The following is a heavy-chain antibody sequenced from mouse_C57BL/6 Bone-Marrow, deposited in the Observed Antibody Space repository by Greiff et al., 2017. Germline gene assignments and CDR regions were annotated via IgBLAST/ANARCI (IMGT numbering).Heavy chain of an antibody. D-gene: IGHD4-1*01. CDR1: GFTFTSYW. CDR3: ARSLTGTGFAY. Sequence: VQLQQPGAELVKPGASVKLSCKASGFTFTSYWMHWVKQRPGQGLEWIGMIHPNSGSTKYNEKFKSKATMTVDKSSSTAYMQLSSLTSEDSAVYYCARSLTGTGFAYWGQGTLVTVSA. J-gene: IGHJ3*01. CDR2: IHPNSGST. V-gene: IGHV1-64*01.